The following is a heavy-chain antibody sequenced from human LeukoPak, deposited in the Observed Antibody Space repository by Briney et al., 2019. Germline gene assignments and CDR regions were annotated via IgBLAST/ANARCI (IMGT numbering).Heavy chain of an antibody. V-gene: IGHV4-39*01. Sequence: SETLSLTCTVSGGSISSSSYYWGWLRQPPGKGLEWIGSIYYSGSTYYNPSLKSRVTISVDTSKNQFSLKLSSVTAADTAVYYCARCIAAAGGNFDYWGQGTLVTVSS. D-gene: IGHD6-13*01. J-gene: IGHJ4*02. CDR3: ARCIAAAGGNFDY. CDR2: IYYSGST. CDR1: GGSISSSSYY.